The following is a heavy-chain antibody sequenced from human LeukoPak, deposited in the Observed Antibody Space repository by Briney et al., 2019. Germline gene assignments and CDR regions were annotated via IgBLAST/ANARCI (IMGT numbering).Heavy chain of an antibody. Sequence: SETLSLTCTVSGGSISSYYWSWIRQPPGKGLEWIGEINHSGSTNYNPSLKSRVTISVDTSKSQFSLKLSSVTAADTAVYYCARTKGYWLPYQTFDYWGQGTLVTVSS. CDR3: ARTKGYWLPYQTFDY. D-gene: IGHD2-8*02. CDR2: INHSGST. V-gene: IGHV4-34*01. J-gene: IGHJ4*02. CDR1: GGSISSYY.